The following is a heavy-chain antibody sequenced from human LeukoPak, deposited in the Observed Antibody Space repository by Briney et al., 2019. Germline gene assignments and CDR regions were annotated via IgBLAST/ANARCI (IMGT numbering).Heavy chain of an antibody. CDR1: GFTFSTYG. CDR2: ISSSGGST. V-gene: IGHV3-23*01. CDR3: TTVSRWLRILPDY. J-gene: IGHJ4*02. Sequence: GGSLRLSCAASGFTFSTYGMSWVRQAPGKGLEWVSGISSSGGSTSYADSVKGRFTVSRDNSNNTVYLQMNSLRAEDTAVYYCTTVSRWLRILPDYWGQGTLVTVSS. D-gene: IGHD5-12*01.